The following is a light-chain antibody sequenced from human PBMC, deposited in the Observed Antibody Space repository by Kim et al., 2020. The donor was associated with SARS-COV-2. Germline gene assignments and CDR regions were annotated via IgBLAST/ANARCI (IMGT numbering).Light chain of an antibody. J-gene: IGKJ2*01. CDR3: QQFNTYPYT. CDR1: QGISDA. V-gene: IGKV1-13*02. CDR2: DAS. Sequence: SASVGDRVTITCRAGQGISDALAWYQQKPGRPPKPLISDASSLESGVQLRFSGSGSGTDFTLTISSLQPEDFATYYCQQFNTYPYTFGQGTKLEI.